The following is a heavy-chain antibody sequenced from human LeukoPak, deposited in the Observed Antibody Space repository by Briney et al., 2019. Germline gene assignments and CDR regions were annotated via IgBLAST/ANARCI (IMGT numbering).Heavy chain of an antibody. CDR3: APLLNVWAGGRYYFDY. D-gene: IGHD2-15*01. CDR1: GYTFTGYY. CDR2: INPNSGGT. V-gene: IGHV1-2*02. J-gene: IGHJ4*02. Sequence: ASVKVSCKASGYTFTGYYMHWVRQAPGQGLEWMGWINPNSGGTNYAQKFQGRVTMTRDTSISTAYMELSRLRSDDTAVYYCAPLLNVWAGGRYYFDYWGQGTLVTVSS.